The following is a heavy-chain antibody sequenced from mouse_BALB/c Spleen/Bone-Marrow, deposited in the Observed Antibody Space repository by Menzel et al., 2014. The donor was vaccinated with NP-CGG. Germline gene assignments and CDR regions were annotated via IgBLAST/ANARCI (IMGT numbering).Heavy chain of an antibody. V-gene: IGHV1-62-2*01. CDR2: FYPGSGSI. CDR3: ARREDYGRSYYDAMDY. J-gene: IGHJ4*01. D-gene: IGHD1-1*01. Sequence: QVQLQQSGAELVKPGASVKLSCKASGYTFTEYIIHWVKQRSGQGLEWIGWFYPGSGSIKYNEKFKDKATLTADKSSSTVYMELSRLTSEDSAVYSCARREDYGRSYYDAMDYWGQGTSVTVSS. CDR1: GYTFTEYI.